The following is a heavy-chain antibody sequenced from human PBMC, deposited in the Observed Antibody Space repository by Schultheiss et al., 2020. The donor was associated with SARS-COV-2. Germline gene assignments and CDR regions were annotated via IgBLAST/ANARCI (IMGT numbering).Heavy chain of an antibody. V-gene: IGHV3-23*01. D-gene: IGHD2-21*02. J-gene: IGHJ2*01. Sequence: GGSLRLSCAASGFTFDDYGMSWVRQAPGKGLEWVSAISGSGGSTYYADSVKGRFTISRDNSKNTLYLQMNSLRAEDTAVYYCAKDPGDSKKKPTWYFDLWGRGTLVTVSS. CDR2: ISGSGGST. CDR1: GFTFDDYG. CDR3: AKDPGDSKKKPTWYFDL.